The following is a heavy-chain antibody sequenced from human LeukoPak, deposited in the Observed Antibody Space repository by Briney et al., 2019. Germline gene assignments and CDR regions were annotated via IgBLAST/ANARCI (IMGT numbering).Heavy chain of an antibody. J-gene: IGHJ6*04. V-gene: IGHV3-23*01. CDR1: GFTFSSYS. CDR2: ISYNGGST. Sequence: GGSLRLSCAASGFTFSSYSMNWVRQAPGKGLDWVSAISYNGGSTYYSDSVKGRFTISRDNSKNTVYLQMNSLRAEDTAVYYCAKPPNYGAYYYGMDVWGKGTTVTVSS. D-gene: IGHD4/OR15-4a*01. CDR3: AKPPNYGAYYYGMDV.